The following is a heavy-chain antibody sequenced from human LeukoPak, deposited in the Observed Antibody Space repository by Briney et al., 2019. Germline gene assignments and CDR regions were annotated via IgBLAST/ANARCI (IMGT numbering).Heavy chain of an antibody. V-gene: IGHV1-2*02. CDR3: ASVRQAK. Sequence: ASVKVSCKASGYTLTDYYMHWVRQAPGQGLEWMGWINPNSGATNYAQKFQGRVTMTRDTSISTAYMELSRLTSDDTAIYYRASVRQAKWGQGTLVTVSS. CDR1: GYTLTDYY. D-gene: IGHD2/OR15-2a*01. J-gene: IGHJ4*02. CDR2: INPNSGAT.